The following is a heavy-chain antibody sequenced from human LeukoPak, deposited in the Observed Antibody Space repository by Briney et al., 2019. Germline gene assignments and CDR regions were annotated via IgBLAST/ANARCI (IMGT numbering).Heavy chain of an antibody. CDR3: AKDFTMIV. CDR2: ISWNSGSI. Sequence: PGGSLRLSCAASGFTFDDYAMHWVRQAPGKGLEWVSGISWNSGSIGYADSVKGRFTISRDNAKNSLYLQMNSLRAEDTAVYYCAKDFTMIVGGQGTLVTVSS. CDR1: GFTFDDYA. V-gene: IGHV3-9*01. D-gene: IGHD3-22*01. J-gene: IGHJ4*02.